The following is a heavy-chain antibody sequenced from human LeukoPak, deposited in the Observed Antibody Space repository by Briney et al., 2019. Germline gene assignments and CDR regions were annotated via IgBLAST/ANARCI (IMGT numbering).Heavy chain of an antibody. CDR2: ISSSGSTI. CDR3: ARDLDVSIAASNWFDP. D-gene: IGHD6-6*01. V-gene: IGHV3-11*01. CDR1: GFTFSDYY. J-gene: IGHJ5*02. Sequence: GGSLRLSCAASGFTFSDYYMSWIRQAPVKGLEWVSYISSSGSTIYYADSVKGRFTISRDNAKNSLYLQMNSLRAEDTAVYYCARDLDVSIAASNWFDPWGQGTLVTVSS.